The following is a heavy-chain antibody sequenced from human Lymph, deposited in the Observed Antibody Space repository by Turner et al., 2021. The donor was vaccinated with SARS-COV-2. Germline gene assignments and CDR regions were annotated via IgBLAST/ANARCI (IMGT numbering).Heavy chain of an antibody. CDR1: GYTLTELS. Sequence: QVQLVQSGAEVKKPGASVTVSCQVSGYTLTELSIHWVRQAPGKGLEWMGGYDPEDGETIYAQKFQGRVTMTEDTSTDTAYMELSSLRSEDTAVYYCATLKSNWKILTGRYYFDFWGQGTLVTVSS. J-gene: IGHJ4*02. CDR3: ATLKSNWKILTGRYYFDF. CDR2: YDPEDGET. D-gene: IGHD1-1*01. V-gene: IGHV1-24*01.